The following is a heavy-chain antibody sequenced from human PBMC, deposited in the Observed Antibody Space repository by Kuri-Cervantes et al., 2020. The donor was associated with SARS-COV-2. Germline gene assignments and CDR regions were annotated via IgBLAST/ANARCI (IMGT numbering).Heavy chain of an antibody. CDR3: ASPHGRSRRNDAFDI. CDR1: GGSISSSSYY. CDR2: IYYSGST. D-gene: IGHD1-14*01. V-gene: IGHV4-39*07. Sequence: GSLRLSCTVSGGSISSSSYYWGWIRQPPGKGLEWIGSIYYSGSTYYNPSLKSRVTISVDTSKNQFSLKLSSVTAADTAVYYCASPHGRSRRNDAFDIWGQGTMVTVSS. J-gene: IGHJ3*02.